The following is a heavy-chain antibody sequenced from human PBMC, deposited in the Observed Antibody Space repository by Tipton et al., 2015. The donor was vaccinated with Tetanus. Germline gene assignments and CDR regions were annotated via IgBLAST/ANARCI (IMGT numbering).Heavy chain of an antibody. CDR2: IKQDGSEK. CDR1: GFTFSSYW. Sequence: SLRLSCAASGFTFSSYWMSWVRQAPGKGLEWVANIKQDGSEKYYVDSVKGRFTISRDNAKNSLYLQMNSLRAEDTAMYYCARDRVNYDILTGYSLFDYWGQGTLVTVSS. V-gene: IGHV3-7*01. CDR3: ARDRVNYDILTGYSLFDY. D-gene: IGHD3-9*01. J-gene: IGHJ4*02.